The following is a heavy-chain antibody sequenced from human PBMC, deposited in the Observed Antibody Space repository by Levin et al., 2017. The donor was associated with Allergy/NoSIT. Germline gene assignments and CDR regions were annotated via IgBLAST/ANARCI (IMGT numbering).Heavy chain of an antibody. CDR1: GFTFSSYW. J-gene: IGHJ4*02. CDR2: IKQDGSEK. D-gene: IGHD3-22*01. Sequence: GGSLRLSCAASGFTFSSYWMSWVRQAPGKGLEWVANIKQDGSEKYYVDSVKGRFTISRDNAKNSLYLQMNSLRAEDTAVYYCARGIKLYDSSGYFDYWGQGTLVTVSS. V-gene: IGHV3-7*01. CDR3: ARGIKLYDSSGYFDY.